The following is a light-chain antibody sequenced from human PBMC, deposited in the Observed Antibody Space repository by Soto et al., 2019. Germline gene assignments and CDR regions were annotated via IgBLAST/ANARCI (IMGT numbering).Light chain of an antibody. Sequence: EIVLTQSPATLCLSPGERATLSCRASQSVSSNLAWYQQKPGQAPRLLIYGASTRATGIPARFSGSGSGTEFTLTISSLQSEDFAVYYCQQRSNWPELTFGGGTKVDIK. CDR2: GAS. V-gene: IGKV3-15*01. CDR1: QSVSSN. CDR3: QQRSNWPELT. J-gene: IGKJ4*01.